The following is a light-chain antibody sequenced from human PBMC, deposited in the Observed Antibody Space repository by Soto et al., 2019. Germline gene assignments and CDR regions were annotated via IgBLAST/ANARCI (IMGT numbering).Light chain of an antibody. CDR3: CSYAGSSTYYV. V-gene: IGLV2-23*01. J-gene: IGLJ1*01. CDR1: SSDVGSYNL. CDR2: EGS. Sequence: QSVLTQPASVSGSPGQSTTISCTGTSSDVGSYNLVSWYQQHPGKAPKLMIYEGSKRPSGVSNRFSGSKSGNMASLTISGLQAEDEADYYCCSYAGSSTYYVFGTGTKVTVL.